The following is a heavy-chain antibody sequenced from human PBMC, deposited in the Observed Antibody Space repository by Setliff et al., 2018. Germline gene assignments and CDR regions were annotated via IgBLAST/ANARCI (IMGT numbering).Heavy chain of an antibody. Sequence: SETLSLTCTVSGGSVGNSHYYWSWIRQPAGKGLEWIGRIYTTWSTNYNPSLKSRATISLDTSKSQFSLKLSSVTAADTAVYYCARDGPVLNGDYISWGQGTLVTVSS. J-gene: IGHJ5*02. V-gene: IGHV4-61*02. CDR3: ARDGPVLNGDYIS. CDR1: GGSVGNSHYY. D-gene: IGHD3-10*01. CDR2: IYTTWST.